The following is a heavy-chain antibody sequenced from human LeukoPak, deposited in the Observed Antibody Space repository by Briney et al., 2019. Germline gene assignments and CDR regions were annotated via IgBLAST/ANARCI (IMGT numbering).Heavy chain of an antibody. J-gene: IGHJ4*02. CDR2: IIPILGIA. D-gene: IGHD3-22*01. Sequence: SVKVSCKASGGTFSSYAISWVRQAPGQGLEWMGRIIPILGIANYAQKFQGRVTITADKSTSTAYMELRSLRSDDTAVYYCARENYYDSSGYFDYWGQGTLVTVSS. CDR1: GGTFSSYA. CDR3: ARENYYDSSGYFDY. V-gene: IGHV1-69*04.